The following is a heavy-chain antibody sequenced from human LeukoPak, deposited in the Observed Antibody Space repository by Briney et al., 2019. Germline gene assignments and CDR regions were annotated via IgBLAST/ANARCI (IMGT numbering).Heavy chain of an antibody. CDR1: GFTFSSYA. CDR2: IKSKVDGGTT. J-gene: IGHJ4*02. Sequence: GGSLRLSCAASGFTFSSYAMNWVRQTPGKGLEWVGLIKSKVDGGTTDYAAPVKGRFTISRDDSENTLYLQMSSLKIEDTAIYYCTKDPPLTGGVYSAHWGPGTLVTVSS. D-gene: IGHD7-27*01. CDR3: TKDPPLTGGVYSAH. V-gene: IGHV3-15*07.